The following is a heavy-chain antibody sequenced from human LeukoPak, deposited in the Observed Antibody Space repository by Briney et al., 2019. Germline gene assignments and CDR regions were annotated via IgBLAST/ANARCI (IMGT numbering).Heavy chain of an antibody. CDR2: INHSGST. J-gene: IGHJ4*02. D-gene: IGHD1-26*01. V-gene: IGHV4-34*08. Sequence: GSLRLSCAASGFTVSSNYMSWVRQPPGKGLEWIGEINHSGSTNYNPSLKSRVTISVDTSKNQFSLKLSSVTAADAAVYYCLIVGAPNRHDYWGQGTLVTVSS. CDR1: GFTVSSNY. CDR3: LIVGAPNRHDY.